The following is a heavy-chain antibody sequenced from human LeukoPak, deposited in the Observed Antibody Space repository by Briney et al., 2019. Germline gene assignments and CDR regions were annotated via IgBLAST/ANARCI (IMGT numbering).Heavy chain of an antibody. J-gene: IGHJ6*02. CDR3: AKGQYDFWSGYHYYYGMDV. V-gene: IGHV3-30*18. CDR2: ISYDGSNK. Sequence: GRSLRLSCAASGFTFSSYGMHWVRQAPGKGLEWVAVISYDGSNKYYADSVKGRFTISRDNSKNTLYLQMNSLRAEDTAVYYCAKGQYDFWSGYHYYYGMDVWGQGTTVTVSS. D-gene: IGHD3-3*01. CDR1: GFTFSSYG.